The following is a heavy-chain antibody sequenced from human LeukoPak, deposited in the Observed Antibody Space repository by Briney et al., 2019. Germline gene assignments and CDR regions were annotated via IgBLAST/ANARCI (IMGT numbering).Heavy chain of an antibody. V-gene: IGHV1-2*02. Sequence: ASVKVSCKASGYTFTGYYMHWVRQAPGQGLESMGWINPNSGGTNYAQKFQGRVTMTRDTSISTAYMELSRLRSDDTAVYYCARDRVIAVAGTLLSYWGQGTLVTVSS. J-gene: IGHJ4*02. CDR3: ARDRVIAVAGTLLSY. CDR2: INPNSGGT. D-gene: IGHD6-19*01. CDR1: GYTFTGYY.